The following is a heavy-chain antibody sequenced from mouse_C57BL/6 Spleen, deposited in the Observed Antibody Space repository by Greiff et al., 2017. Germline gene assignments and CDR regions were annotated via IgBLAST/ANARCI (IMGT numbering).Heavy chain of an antibody. D-gene: IGHD1-2*01. CDR2: ISGGGGNT. Sequence: EVQVVESGGGLVQPGGSLKLSCAASGFTFSSYTMSWFRQTPEKRLAWVATISGGGGNTYYPASAKGRFTISRDNAKNTLYLQMSSLGSEDTALYYCARQRLRPGAMDYWGQGTSVTVSS. J-gene: IGHJ4*01. V-gene: IGHV5-9*01. CDR1: GFTFSSYT. CDR3: ARQRLRPGAMDY.